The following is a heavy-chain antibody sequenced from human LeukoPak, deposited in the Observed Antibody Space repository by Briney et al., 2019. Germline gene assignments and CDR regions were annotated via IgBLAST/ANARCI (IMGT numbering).Heavy chain of an antibody. CDR2: IYTSGST. CDR3: ARGTYCGGDCYRGWFDP. J-gene: IGHJ5*02. D-gene: IGHD2-21*02. CDR1: GGFISTYY. Sequence: SETLSLTCTVSGGFISTYYWSWIRQPAGKGLEWIGRIYTSGSTNYNPSLKSRVTMSVDTSKNQFSLKLSSVTAADTAVYYCARGTYCGGDCYRGWFDPWGQGTLVTVSS. V-gene: IGHV4-4*07.